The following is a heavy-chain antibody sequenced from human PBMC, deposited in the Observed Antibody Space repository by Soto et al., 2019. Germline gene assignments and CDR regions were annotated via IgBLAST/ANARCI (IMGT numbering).Heavy chain of an antibody. J-gene: IGHJ2*01. V-gene: IGHV1-8*01. CDR2: MNPNSGNT. CDR3: ARVVVAATDYWYFDL. CDR1: GYTFTSYD. D-gene: IGHD2-15*01. Sequence: QVQLVQSGAEVKKPGASVKVSCKASGYTFTSYDINWVRQATGQGLEWMGWMNPNSGNTGYAQKFQCRVTMTRTTSISTAYMELSSLRSEDTAVYYCARVVVAATDYWYFDLWGRGTLVTVSS.